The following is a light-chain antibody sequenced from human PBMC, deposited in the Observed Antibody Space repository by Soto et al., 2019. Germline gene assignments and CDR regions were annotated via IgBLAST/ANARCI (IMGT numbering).Light chain of an antibody. CDR2: KAS. Sequence: DIQMTQSPSTLSASVGDRVTITCRASQTISNSLAWYQQKPGKAPKLLIYKASTLGSGVPFRFSGSGSGTEFTLAISSLQPDDFATYYCQQYQSYSWTFGQGTRVEIK. J-gene: IGKJ1*01. CDR3: QQYQSYSWT. V-gene: IGKV1-5*03. CDR1: QTISNS.